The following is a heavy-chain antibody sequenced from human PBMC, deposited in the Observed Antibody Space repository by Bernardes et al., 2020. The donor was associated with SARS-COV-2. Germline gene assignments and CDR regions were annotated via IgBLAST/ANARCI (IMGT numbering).Heavy chain of an antibody. CDR2: ISNGGGRYT. D-gene: IGHD6-6*01. V-gene: IGHV3-11*06. Sequence: GRSLRLSCAASGITFSDYYMNWLRQAPGKGLEWVSYISNGGGRYTNYADSVKGRFTISRDVAKNSLYLQMNSLRAEDTAVYYCARESRYSSSSFILDYWGQGTLVTVSS. CDR1: GITFSDYY. CDR3: ARESRYSSSSFILDY. J-gene: IGHJ4*02.